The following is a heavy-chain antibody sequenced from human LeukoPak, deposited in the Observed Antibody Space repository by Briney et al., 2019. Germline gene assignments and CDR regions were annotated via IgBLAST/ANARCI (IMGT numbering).Heavy chain of an antibody. D-gene: IGHD3-9*01. Sequence: GGSLRLSCAASGFTFSSYAMSWVRQAPGKGLGWVSAISGSGGSTYYADSAKGRFTISRDNSKNTLYLQMNSLRAEDTAVYYCAKDPQYYDILTGYPAFDYWGQGTLVTVSS. CDR2: ISGSGGST. J-gene: IGHJ4*02. CDR3: AKDPQYYDILTGYPAFDY. CDR1: GFTFSSYA. V-gene: IGHV3-23*01.